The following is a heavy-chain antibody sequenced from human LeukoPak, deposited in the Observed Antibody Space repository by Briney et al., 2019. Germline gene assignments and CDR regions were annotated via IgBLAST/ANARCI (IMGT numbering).Heavy chain of an antibody. Sequence: GGSLRLSCAASGFTFSSYAITWVRQAPGKGLEWVSAVSSNGAKTYYADSVKGRFTISRDNYKNMVFLQMNSLRAEDTAVYYCARDPGCSGGSCSHDYWGQGTLVTVSS. V-gene: IGHV3-23*01. CDR1: GFTFSSYA. CDR3: ARDPGCSGGSCSHDY. CDR2: VSSNGAKT. J-gene: IGHJ4*02. D-gene: IGHD2-15*01.